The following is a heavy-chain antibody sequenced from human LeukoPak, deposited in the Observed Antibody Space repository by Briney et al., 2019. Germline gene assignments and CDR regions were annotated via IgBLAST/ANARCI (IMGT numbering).Heavy chain of an antibody. V-gene: IGHV3-7*01. CDR3: ARKGYSSSWYVGY. CDR2: IKQDGSDK. D-gene: IGHD6-13*01. CDR1: GFTFSSYW. J-gene: IGHJ4*02. Sequence: GGSLRLSCAASGFTFSSYWMSWVRQAPGKGLEWVANIKQDGSDKYYVDSVKGRFTISRDNAKNSLYLQMNSLGAEVTAVYYCARKGYSSSWYVGYWGQGTLVTVSS.